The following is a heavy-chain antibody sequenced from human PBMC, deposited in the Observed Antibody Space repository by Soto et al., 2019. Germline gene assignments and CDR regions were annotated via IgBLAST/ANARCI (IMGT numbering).Heavy chain of an antibody. V-gene: IGHV4-34*01. CDR1: GGSFSGYY. Sequence: PSETLSLTCAVYGGSFSGYYWSWIRQPPGKGLEWIGEINHSGSTNYNPSLKSRVTISVDTSKNQFSLKLSSVTAADTAVYYCAREGYSSRLIWNWFDHWGQGTLVTVSS. CDR3: AREGYSSRLIWNWFDH. CDR2: INHSGST. D-gene: IGHD6-13*01. J-gene: IGHJ5*02.